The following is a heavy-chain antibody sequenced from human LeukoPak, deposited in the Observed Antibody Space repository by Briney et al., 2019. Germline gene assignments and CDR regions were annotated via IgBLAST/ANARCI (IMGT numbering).Heavy chain of an antibody. Sequence: SETLSLTCAVYSGSFSGYNWNWIRQSPGKGLEWIGEINQSGRINYNPSLKSRVTISVDTSKNQSSLKLTFLTAADTAVYYCAREAAIATAIVWFDPWGQGTLVTVTS. J-gene: IGHJ5*02. CDR2: INQSGRI. D-gene: IGHD6-13*01. CDR1: SGSFSGYN. V-gene: IGHV4-34*01. CDR3: AREAAIATAIVWFDP.